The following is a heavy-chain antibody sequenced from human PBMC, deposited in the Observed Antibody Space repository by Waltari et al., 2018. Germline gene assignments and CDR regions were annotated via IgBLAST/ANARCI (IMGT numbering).Heavy chain of an antibody. V-gene: IGHV4-34*01. CDR2: INQSGST. J-gene: IGHJ4*02. D-gene: IGHD3-22*01. Sequence: QVQLQQWGAGLLKPSETLSLTCAVYGGSFSGYYWSWIRQPPGKGLEWIGEINQSGSTNYNPALKSRVTISVDTSKNQFSLKLSSVTAADTAVYYCAGHSSGYYYFDYWGQGTLVTVSS. CDR3: AGHSSGYYYFDY. CDR1: GGSFSGYY.